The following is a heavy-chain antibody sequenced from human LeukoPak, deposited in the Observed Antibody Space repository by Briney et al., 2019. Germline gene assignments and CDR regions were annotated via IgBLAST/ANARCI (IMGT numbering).Heavy chain of an antibody. J-gene: IGHJ4*02. CDR2: ISSSSSYI. CDR3: AKGSSDWSGPTGVFDY. D-gene: IGHD6-19*01. CDR1: GFTVNSNY. Sequence: PGGSLRLSCVASGFTVNSNYMNWVRQAPGKGLEWVSSISSSSSYIYYADSVKGRFTISRDNAKNSLYLQMNSLRVEDTAVYYCAKGSSDWSGPTGVFDYWGQGTLVTGSS. V-gene: IGHV3-21*04.